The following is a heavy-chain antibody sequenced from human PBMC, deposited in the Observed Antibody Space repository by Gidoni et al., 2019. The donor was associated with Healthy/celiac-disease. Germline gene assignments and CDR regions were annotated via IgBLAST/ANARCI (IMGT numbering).Heavy chain of an antibody. Sequence: QVQLQQSGPGLVKRSQTLSLPCAISGASVSSDSAAWNWIRQSPSRGLEWLGRTYYRSKWYNDYAVSVKSRITINPDTSKNQFSLQLNSVTPEDTAVYYCAREDEISNSSGLDYWGQGTLVTVSS. V-gene: IGHV6-1*01. J-gene: IGHJ4*02. CDR3: AREDEISNSSGLDY. D-gene: IGHD6-19*01. CDR1: GASVSSDSAA. CDR2: TYYRSKWYN.